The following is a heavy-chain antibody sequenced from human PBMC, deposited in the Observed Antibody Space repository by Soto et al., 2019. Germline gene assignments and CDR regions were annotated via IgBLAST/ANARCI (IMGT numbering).Heavy chain of an antibody. CDR3: ARGGITQNTDILTGYYHYYYYYGMDV. Sequence: VAVISYDGSNKYYADSVKGRFTISRDNSKNTLYLQMNSLRAEDTAVYYCARGGITQNTDILTGYYHYYYYYGMDVWGQGTTVTVSS. D-gene: IGHD3-9*01. J-gene: IGHJ6*02. V-gene: IGHV3-30-3*01. CDR2: ISYDGSNK.